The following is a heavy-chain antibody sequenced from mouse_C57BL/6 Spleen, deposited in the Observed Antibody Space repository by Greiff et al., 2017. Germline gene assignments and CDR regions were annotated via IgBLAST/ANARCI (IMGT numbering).Heavy chain of an antibody. CDR2: ISSGGSYT. Sequence: EVQLQESGGDLVKPGGSLKLSCAASGFTFSSYGMSWVRQTPDKRLEWVATISSGGSYTYYPDSVKGRFTISRDNAKNTLYLQMSSLKSEDTAMYYCARQVVTTVVEVYAMDYWGQGTSVTVSS. CDR1: GFTFSSYG. D-gene: IGHD1-1*01. J-gene: IGHJ4*01. V-gene: IGHV5-6*01. CDR3: ARQVVTTVVEVYAMDY.